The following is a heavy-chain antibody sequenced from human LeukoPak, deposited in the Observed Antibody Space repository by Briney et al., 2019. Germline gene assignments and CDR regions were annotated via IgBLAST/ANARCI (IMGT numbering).Heavy chain of an antibody. CDR2: IRYDGSNK. J-gene: IGHJ4*02. CDR1: GFTFSSYG. V-gene: IGHV3-30*02. D-gene: IGHD6-13*01. CDR3: ALGIAAAGSRDY. Sequence: GGSLRLSCAASGFTFSSYGMHWVRQAPGKGLEWVAFIRYDGSNKYYAGSVKGRFTISRDNSKNTLYLQMNSLRAEDTAVYYCALGIAAAGSRDYWGQGTLVTVSS.